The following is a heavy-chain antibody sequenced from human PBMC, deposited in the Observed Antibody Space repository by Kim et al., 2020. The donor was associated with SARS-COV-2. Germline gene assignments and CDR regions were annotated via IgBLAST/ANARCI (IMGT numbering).Heavy chain of an antibody. CDR3: AREEAVAGTTSYYFDY. D-gene: IGHD6-19*01. Sequence: SVKGRFTISRDNAKNSLYLQMNSLRAEDTAVYYCAREEAVAGTTSYYFDYWGQGTLVTVSS. V-gene: IGHV3-21*01. J-gene: IGHJ4*02.